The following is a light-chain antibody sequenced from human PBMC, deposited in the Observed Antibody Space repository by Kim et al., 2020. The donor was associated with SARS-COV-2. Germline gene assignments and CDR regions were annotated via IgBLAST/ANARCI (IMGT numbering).Light chain of an antibody. J-gene: IGKJ2*01. CDR3: QPSHSPPYI. CDR1: QSVFTY. V-gene: IGKV1-39*01. Sequence: SASVGDRVTITCRASQSVFTYLNWYQQKPGKAPKLLISSASNLQSGVPPRFSGSGSGTDFTLTISSLQPEDFAYYYFQPSHSPPYIFAPGTKLEI. CDR2: SAS.